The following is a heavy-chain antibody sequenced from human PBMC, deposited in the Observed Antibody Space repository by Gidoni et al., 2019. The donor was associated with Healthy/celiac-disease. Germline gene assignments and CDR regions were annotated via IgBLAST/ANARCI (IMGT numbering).Heavy chain of an antibody. D-gene: IGHD1-26*01. Sequence: QAQLVHSGAEVENPGSSVKVSCKASGATFSSSAISWVRQAPGQGREWIGRIIPSFGTANDAQRFQGRVTITADESTSTAYMGLSSLRSEDTAVYYCARGSSSGSYLDWYFDLWGRGTLVTVSS. J-gene: IGHJ2*01. CDR3: ARGSSSGSYLDWYFDL. CDR1: GATFSSSA. CDR2: IIPSFGTA. V-gene: IGHV1-69*18.